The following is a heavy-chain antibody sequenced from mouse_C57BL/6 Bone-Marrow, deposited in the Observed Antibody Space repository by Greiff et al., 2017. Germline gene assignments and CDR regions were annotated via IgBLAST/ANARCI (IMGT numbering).Heavy chain of an antibody. CDR3: ARRGGGDYGYAMDY. CDR2: IYPRSGNT. V-gene: IGHV1-81*01. J-gene: IGHJ4*01. D-gene: IGHD2-4*01. Sequence: QVQLQQSGAELARPGASVKLSCKASGYTFTSYGISWVKQRTGQGLEWIGEIYPRSGNTYYNEKFKGKATLTADKSSSTAYMELRSLTSEDTAVYYCARRGGGDYGYAMDYWGQGTSVTVSS. CDR1: GYTFTSYG.